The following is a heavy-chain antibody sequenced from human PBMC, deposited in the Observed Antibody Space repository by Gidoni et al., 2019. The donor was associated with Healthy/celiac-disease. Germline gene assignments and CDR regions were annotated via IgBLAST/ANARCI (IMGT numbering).Heavy chain of an antibody. CDR2: INTNTGNP. Sequence: QVQLVQSGSGLKKPGASVKVSCNASGYTVTSYAMNWVRQALGQGREWMGWINTNTGNPTYAQGFTGRSVFSLDSSVSTAYLQISSLKAEDTAVYYCARDLRMATPMVLDYWGQGTLVTVSS. J-gene: IGHJ4*02. D-gene: IGHD5-18*01. V-gene: IGHV7-4-1*02. CDR3: ARDLRMATPMVLDY. CDR1: GYTVTSYA.